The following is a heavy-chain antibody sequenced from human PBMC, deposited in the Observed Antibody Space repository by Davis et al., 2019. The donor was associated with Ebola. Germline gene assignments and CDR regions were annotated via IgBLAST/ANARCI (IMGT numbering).Heavy chain of an antibody. CDR3: AKAHTSDGIAVAFDI. D-gene: IGHD2-21*01. Sequence: GESLKISCAASGFTFSSYAMSWVRQAPGKGLEWVSAISGSGGSTYYADSVKGRFTISRDNSKNTLYLQMNSLRAEDTAVYYCAKAHTSDGIAVAFDIWGQGTMVTVSS. CDR1: GFTFSSYA. V-gene: IGHV3-23*01. CDR2: ISGSGGST. J-gene: IGHJ3*02.